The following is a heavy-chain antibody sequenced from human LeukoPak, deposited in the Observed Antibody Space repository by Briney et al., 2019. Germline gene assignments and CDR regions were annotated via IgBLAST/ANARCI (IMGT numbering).Heavy chain of an antibody. J-gene: IGHJ4*02. V-gene: IGHV3-9*01. Sequence: GGSLRLSCAASGFTFDDYAMHWVRQAPGKGLEWVSGISWNSGSIGYADSVKGRFTISRDNAKNSLYLQMNSLRAEDTALYYCAKGHQYGATYYFVYWGQGTLVTVSS. CDR3: AKGHQYGATYYFVY. CDR2: ISWNSGSI. CDR1: GFTFDDYA. D-gene: IGHD3-10*01.